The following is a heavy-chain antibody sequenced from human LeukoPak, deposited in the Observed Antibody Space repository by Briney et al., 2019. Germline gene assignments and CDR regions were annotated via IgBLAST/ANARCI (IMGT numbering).Heavy chain of an antibody. Sequence: SVKVSCKASGGTFSSYAISWARQAPGQGLEWMGGIIPIFGTANYAQKFQGRVTITADESTSTAYMELSSLRSEDTAVYYCARGRGGTGGLTGYNTVFDYWGQGTLVTVSS. J-gene: IGHJ4*02. CDR2: IIPIFGTA. D-gene: IGHD3-9*01. CDR1: GGTFSSYA. V-gene: IGHV1-69*13. CDR3: ARGRGGTGGLTGYNTVFDY.